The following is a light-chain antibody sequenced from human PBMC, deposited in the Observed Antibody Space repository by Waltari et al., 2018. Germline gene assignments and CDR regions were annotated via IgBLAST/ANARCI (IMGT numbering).Light chain of an antibody. CDR2: EVT. CDR3: SSCSYTPTTTVV. J-gene: IGLJ1*01. V-gene: IGLV2-14*01. Sequence: QSALTQPASVSGSPGQSITISCPGTFRDVAGYHYFPWYQHHPGKAPKLIIYEVTTRPSGVSKRFSGSKSGDTASLTISGLQAEDEADYYCSSCSYTPTTTVVFGTGTRVTVL. CDR1: FRDVAGYHY.